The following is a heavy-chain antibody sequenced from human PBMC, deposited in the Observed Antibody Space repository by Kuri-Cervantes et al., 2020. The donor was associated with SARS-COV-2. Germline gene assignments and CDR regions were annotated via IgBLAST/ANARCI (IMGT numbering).Heavy chain of an antibody. CDR1: GFTFSSYG. CDR2: IWYDGSNK. V-gene: IGHV3-33*08. J-gene: IGHJ4*02. D-gene: IGHD6-13*01. Sequence: GESLKISCAASGFTFSSYGMHWVRQAPGKGLEWVAVIWYDGSNKCYADSVKGRFTISRDNSKNTLYLQMNSLRAEDTAVYYCAREEYSSSWSAVDFDYWGQGTLVTVSS. CDR3: AREEYSSSWSAVDFDY.